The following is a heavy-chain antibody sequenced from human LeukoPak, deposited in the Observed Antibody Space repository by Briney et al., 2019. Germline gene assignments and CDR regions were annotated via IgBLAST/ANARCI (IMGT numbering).Heavy chain of an antibody. CDR1: GFTFSAFW. D-gene: IGHD3-22*01. J-gene: IGHJ4*02. CDR3: ARGLVHDTSGYYSDY. Sequence: GGSLRLSCAASGFTFSAFWMHWVRQASGKGLVWVSRINSDDSRTTYADSVKGRFTISRDNAKNTLYLQMNSLRAEDTAVYYCARGLVHDTSGYYSDYWGQGTLVTVSS. V-gene: IGHV3-74*01. CDR2: INSDDSRT.